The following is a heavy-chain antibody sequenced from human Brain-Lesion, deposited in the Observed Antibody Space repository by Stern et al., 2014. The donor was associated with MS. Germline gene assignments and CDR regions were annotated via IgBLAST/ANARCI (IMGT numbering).Heavy chain of an antibody. J-gene: IGHJ5*02. V-gene: IGHV3-21*01. Sequence: EVQLEESGGGLVKPGGSLRLSCAASGFNLSSYAMNWVRQAPGKGLEWVSFIRSSSTYIYYADAVKGRFTISRDNAKNCLCLQMNSLRAEDTAVYYCASSIVVVPAAENKGFDPWGQGTLVTVSS. CDR3: ASSIVVVPAAENKGFDP. CDR1: GFNLSSYA. D-gene: IGHD2-2*01. CDR2: IRSSSTYI.